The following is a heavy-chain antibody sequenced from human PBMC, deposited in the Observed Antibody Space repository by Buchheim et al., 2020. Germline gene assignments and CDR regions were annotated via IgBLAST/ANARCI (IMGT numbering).Heavy chain of an antibody. D-gene: IGHD2-15*01. V-gene: IGHV3-30*18. CDR1: GFTFSIYG. CDR3: AKGMSYCSGGSCFSSGGMDV. CDR2: ISYDGNKN. Sequence: QVQLVESGGGVVQPGRFLRLSCAASGFTFSIYGMHWVRQAPGKGLEWVAAISYDGNKNYYADTVKGRFTISRDNSKNTLSPQMDSLRAEDTVVFYRAKGMSYCSGGSCFSSGGMDVWGQGTT. J-gene: IGHJ6*02.